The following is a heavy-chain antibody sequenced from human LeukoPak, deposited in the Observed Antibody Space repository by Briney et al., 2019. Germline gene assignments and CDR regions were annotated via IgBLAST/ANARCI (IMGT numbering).Heavy chain of an antibody. J-gene: IGHJ5*02. V-gene: IGHV3-66*02. CDR2: IDSDDTT. CDR1: GFTVSDNY. CDR3: ARGYNWNDL. Sequence: PGGSLRLSCAAFGFTVSDNYVTSVRQAPGKGLEWVSVIDSDDTTLYADSVRGRFTISRDTSKNTVYLQMNSLRPEDAAVYYCARGYNWNDLWGQGTLVTVSS.